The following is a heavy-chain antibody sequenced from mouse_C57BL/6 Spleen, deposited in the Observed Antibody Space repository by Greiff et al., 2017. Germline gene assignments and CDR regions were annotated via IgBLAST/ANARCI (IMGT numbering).Heavy chain of an antibody. D-gene: IGHD4-1*01. Sequence: VQLQQPGTELVKPGASVKLSCKASGYTFTSYWMHWVKQRPGQGLEWIGNINPSNGGTNYNEKFKSKATLTVDKSSSTAYMQLSSLTSEDSAVYYCARELTGTGWYFDVWGTGTTVTVSS. CDR1: GYTFTSYW. CDR2: INPSNGGT. CDR3: ARELTGTGWYFDV. V-gene: IGHV1-53*01. J-gene: IGHJ1*03.